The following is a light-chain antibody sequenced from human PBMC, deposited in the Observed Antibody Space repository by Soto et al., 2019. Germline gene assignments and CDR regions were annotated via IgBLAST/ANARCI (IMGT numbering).Light chain of an antibody. CDR2: SAS. V-gene: IGKV1-5*03. CDR3: QQYNSYSGT. J-gene: IGKJ1*01. Sequence: DIQMTQSPSRLSASVGDRVILTCRASQTISTWLAWYQQKPGKAPKLLIYSASSLERGVPSRFSGTGSGTEFTLAISSLQPDDFATYYCQQYNSYSGTFGQGTKVDI. CDR1: QTISTW.